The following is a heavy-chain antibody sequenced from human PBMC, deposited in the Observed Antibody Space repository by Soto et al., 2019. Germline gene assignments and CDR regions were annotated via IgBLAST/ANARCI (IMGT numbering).Heavy chain of an antibody. D-gene: IGHD2-15*01. J-gene: IGHJ6*02. CDR1: GFLFNTYA. CDR3: ARGNGDINYYYGMDV. CDR2: MSHDGSNK. Sequence: QVQLVDSGGGVVQPGGSLRLSCTTSGFLFNTYAMHWVRQAPGKGLEWVAVMSHDGSNKYYADSVKGRFTISRDNSKNTLYLQMNSLRAEDTAVYYCARGNGDINYYYGMDVWGQGTTVTVSS. V-gene: IGHV3-30-3*01.